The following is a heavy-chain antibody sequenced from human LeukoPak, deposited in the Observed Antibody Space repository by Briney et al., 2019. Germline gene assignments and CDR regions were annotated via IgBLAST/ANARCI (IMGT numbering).Heavy chain of an antibody. Sequence: GGSLRLSCVASGFTFKNYGMHWVRQAPGKGLEWVAVIWYDGSKKYYADSVKGRFTISRDNSKNTLYLQVNSLRGEDTAAYYCARGNYGSSGTLDYWGQGTLVTVSS. D-gene: IGHD3-22*01. V-gene: IGHV3-33*01. CDR3: ARGNYGSSGTLDY. J-gene: IGHJ4*02. CDR1: GFTFKNYG. CDR2: IWYDGSKK.